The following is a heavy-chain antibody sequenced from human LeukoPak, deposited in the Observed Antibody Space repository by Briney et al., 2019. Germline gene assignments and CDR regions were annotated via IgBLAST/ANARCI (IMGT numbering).Heavy chain of an antibody. J-gene: IGHJ6*03. Sequence: GGSLRLSCAVSGFTFNSYNMNWVRQAPGKGLEWISYISPDSNTIYYADSVKGRFTISRDNAENSLYLQMNSLRAEDTAVYYCAREHYFYHMDGWGEGTTVTVSS. CDR3: AREHYFYHMDG. CDR1: GFTFNSYN. V-gene: IGHV3-48*04. CDR2: ISPDSNTI.